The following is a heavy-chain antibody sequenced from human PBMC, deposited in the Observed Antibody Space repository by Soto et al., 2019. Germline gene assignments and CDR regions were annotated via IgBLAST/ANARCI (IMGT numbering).Heavy chain of an antibody. CDR3: ARDVSPGSSSLYLDTFYI. J-gene: IGHJ3*02. CDR1: GFSFASSW. Sequence: EVQLVESGGDLVQPGGSLRLSCAASGFSFASSWMTWVRQAPGKGLEWVANIKKDGSKINYLDSVRGRFTVSRDNAKNSLYLEMNRLRAEDTALYYCARDVSPGSSSLYLDTFYIWGQGTMVTVSS. D-gene: IGHD6-13*01. CDR2: IKKDGSKI. V-gene: IGHV3-7*05.